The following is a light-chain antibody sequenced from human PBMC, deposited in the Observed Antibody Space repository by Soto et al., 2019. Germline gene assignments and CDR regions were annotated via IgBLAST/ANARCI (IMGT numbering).Light chain of an antibody. Sequence: QSALTQPASVSGSPGQSITISCTGTSSDVGSYNLVSWYQQHPGKAPKLMIYEVSKRPSGVSNRFSGSKSGNTASLTISGLQAADEAAYYCCSYAGSSTFVVFGGGTKLTVL. CDR2: EVS. V-gene: IGLV2-23*02. CDR3: CSYAGSSTFVV. J-gene: IGLJ2*01. CDR1: SSDVGSYNL.